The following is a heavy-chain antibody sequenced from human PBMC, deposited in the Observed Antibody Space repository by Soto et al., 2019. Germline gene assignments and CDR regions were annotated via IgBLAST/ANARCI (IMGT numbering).Heavy chain of an antibody. CDR2: INPNSGGT. CDR1: GYTFTGYY. D-gene: IGHD6-19*01. V-gene: IGHV1-2*02. CDR3: ARNRAVAGTPYRWSDP. J-gene: IGHJ5*02. Sequence: ASVKVSCKASGYTFTGYYMHWVRQAPGQGLEWMGWINPNSGGTNYAQKFQGRVTMTRDTSISTAYMELSRLRSDDTAVYYCARNRAVAGTPYRWSDPWGQGTLVTVS.